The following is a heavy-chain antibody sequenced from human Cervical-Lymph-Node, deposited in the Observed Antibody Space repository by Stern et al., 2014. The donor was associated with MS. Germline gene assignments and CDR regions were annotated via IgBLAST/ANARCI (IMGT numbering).Heavy chain of an antibody. CDR1: GYSFTGYY. CDR2: INPNSGGT. D-gene: IGHD3-10*01. J-gene: IGHJ4*02. CDR3: ARRDGSGTYNPFDF. Sequence: QVQLVESEAEVKKPGASVKVSCKASGYSFTGYYMHWVRQAPGQGLEWMGWINPNSGGTNSAQKFQARVTMTRDTSISTAYMELTKLTSDDTAIYYCARRDGSGTYNPFDFWGQGTLVTVSS. V-gene: IGHV1-2*02.